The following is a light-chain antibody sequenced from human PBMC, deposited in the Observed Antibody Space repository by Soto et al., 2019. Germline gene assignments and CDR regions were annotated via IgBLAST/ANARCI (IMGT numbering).Light chain of an antibody. Sequence: QSALTQPASVSGSPGQSITISCTGTSSDVGGYNYVSWYQQHPGKAPKLMIYDVSNRPSGVSNRFSGSKSGNTASLTISGLQAEDDDDYYCSSYTSSSTRVFGTGTKVTVL. V-gene: IGLV2-14*01. J-gene: IGLJ1*01. CDR2: DVS. CDR3: SSYTSSSTRV. CDR1: SSDVGGYNY.